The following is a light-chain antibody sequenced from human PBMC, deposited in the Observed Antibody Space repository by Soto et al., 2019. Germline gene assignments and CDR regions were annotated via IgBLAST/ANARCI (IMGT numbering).Light chain of an antibody. CDR2: KVS. V-gene: IGLV2-8*01. CDR1: SSDVGGYNY. Sequence: QSVLTQPPSASGSPGQSVTISCTGNSSDVGGYNYVSWYQQHPGKAPKLMIYKVSKRPSGVPDRFSGSKSGNTASLTVSGLQAEDEADYYCSSYAGSNNLVFGTGTKVTVL. CDR3: SSYAGSNNLV. J-gene: IGLJ1*01.